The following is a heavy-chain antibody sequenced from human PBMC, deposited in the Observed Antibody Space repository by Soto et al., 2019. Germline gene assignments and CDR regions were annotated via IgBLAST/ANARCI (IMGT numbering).Heavy chain of an antibody. Sequence: QVQLVQSGAEVKKPGSSVKVSCKASGGTFSTYTIIWVRQAPGQGLEWMGRIIPMLDITNNAQRFQGRVTITAHKSTSTAYLALSSLRSEDTAVYYCTLGSWSAEHFDSWGRGNMVTLSS. CDR3: TLGSWSAEHFDS. CDR1: GGTFSTYT. D-gene: IGHD6-13*01. V-gene: IGHV1-69*02. J-gene: IGHJ3*02. CDR2: IIPMLDIT.